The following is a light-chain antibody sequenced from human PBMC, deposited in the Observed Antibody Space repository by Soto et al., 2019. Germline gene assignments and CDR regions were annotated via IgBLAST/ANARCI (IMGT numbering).Light chain of an antibody. CDR3: MQSIQPWT. J-gene: IGKJ1*01. V-gene: IGKV2D-29*01. CDR1: QSLRHSDGNTY. Sequence: DIVMTQTPLSLSVTPGQPASISCKSSQSLRHSDGNTYLNWYLQRPGQPPQVLIFEVSNRYSGVPERFSGSGSGTDFTLEISRVEVEDVRVYYCMQSIQPWTFGQGTKVEIK. CDR2: EVS.